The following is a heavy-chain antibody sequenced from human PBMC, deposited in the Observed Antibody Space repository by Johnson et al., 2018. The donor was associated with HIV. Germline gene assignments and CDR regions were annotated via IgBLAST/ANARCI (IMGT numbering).Heavy chain of an antibody. Sequence: VQLVESGGGLIQPGGSLRLSCAASGFTFSSYDMHWVRQATGKGLEWVSAIGTAGDTYYPGSVKGRFTISRENAKNSLYLQMNSLRAGDTAVYYCARETDIAPYSGSYPTQAFDIWGQGTMVTVSS. D-gene: IGHD1-26*01. CDR3: ARETDIAPYSGSYPTQAFDI. CDR2: IGTAGDT. CDR1: GFTFSSYD. V-gene: IGHV3-13*01. J-gene: IGHJ3*02.